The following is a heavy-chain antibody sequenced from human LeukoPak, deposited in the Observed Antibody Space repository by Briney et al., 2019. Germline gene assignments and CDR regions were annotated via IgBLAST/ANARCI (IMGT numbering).Heavy chain of an antibody. Sequence: PSETLSLTCTVSGGSISSGDYYWSWLRQPPGKGLEWIGYIYYSGSTYYNPSLKSRVTISVDTSKNQFSLKLSSVTAADTAVYYCARVADIVVVPAAMFDYWGQGTLVTVSS. CDR3: ARVADIVVVPAAMFDY. CDR1: GGSISSGDYY. V-gene: IGHV4-30-4*01. D-gene: IGHD2-2*01. J-gene: IGHJ4*02. CDR2: IYYSGST.